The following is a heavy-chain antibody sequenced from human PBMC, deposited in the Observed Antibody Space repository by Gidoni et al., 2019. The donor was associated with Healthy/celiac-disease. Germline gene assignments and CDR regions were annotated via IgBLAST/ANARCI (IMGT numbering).Heavy chain of an antibody. CDR1: GFTVSSTY. J-gene: IGHJ5*02. CDR2: IYSGGST. V-gene: IGHV3-53*01. Sequence: EVQLVESGGGLIQPGGSLRLSCAASGFTVSSTYMSWVRQAPGKGLEWVSVIYSGGSTYYADSVKGRFTISRDNSKNTLYLQMNSLRAEDTAVYYCARDNREWFESGEAGWFDPWGQGTLVTVSS. CDR3: ARDNREWFESGEAGWFDP. D-gene: IGHD3-3*01.